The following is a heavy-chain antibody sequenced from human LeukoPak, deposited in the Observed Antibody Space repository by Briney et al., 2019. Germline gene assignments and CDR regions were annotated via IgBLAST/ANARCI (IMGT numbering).Heavy chain of an antibody. Sequence: ASVKVSCKASGYTFTSYGISWVRQAPGQGLERMGWISAYNGNTNYAQKLQGRVTMTTDTSTSTAYMELRSLRSDDAAGYYCARGLYYDFWSGPDYFDYGGQGTLVTVSS. CDR2: ISAYNGNT. CDR1: GYTFTSYG. D-gene: IGHD3-3*01. V-gene: IGHV1-18*01. J-gene: IGHJ4*02. CDR3: ARGLYYDFWSGPDYFDY.